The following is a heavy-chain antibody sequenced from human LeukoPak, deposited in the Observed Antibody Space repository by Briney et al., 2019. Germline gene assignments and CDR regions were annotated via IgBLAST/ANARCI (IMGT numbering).Heavy chain of an antibody. V-gene: IGHV7-4-1*02. Sequence: ASVKVSCKASGYIFTSYYIHWVRQAPGLGLEWMGRINTNTGNPTYAQGFTGRFVFSLDTSVSTAYLQISSLKAEDTAVYYCARVSAPIYYYFMDVWGKGTTVIVSS. CDR3: ARVSAPIYYYFMDV. CDR1: GYIFTSYY. CDR2: INTNTGNP. J-gene: IGHJ6*03.